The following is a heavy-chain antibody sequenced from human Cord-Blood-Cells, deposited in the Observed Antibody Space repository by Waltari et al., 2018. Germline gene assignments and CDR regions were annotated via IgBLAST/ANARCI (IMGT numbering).Heavy chain of an antibody. V-gene: IGHV5-51*03. J-gene: IGHJ3*02. D-gene: IGHD1-1*01. Sequence: EVQLVQSGAEVKKPGESLKISCKGSGYSFTSYWIGWVRQMPGKGLEWMGQMAGQGREWRGIVYPGDSDTGDSPSFQGEVTISADKSISTAYRQWSSRKASDTAMYYCARGTGTGAFDIWGQGTMVTVSS. CDR1: GYSFTSYW. CDR2: VYPGDSDT. CDR3: ARGTGTGAFDI.